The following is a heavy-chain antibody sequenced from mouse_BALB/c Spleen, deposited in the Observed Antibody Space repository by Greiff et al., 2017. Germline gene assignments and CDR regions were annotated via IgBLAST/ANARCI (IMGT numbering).Heavy chain of an antibody. D-gene: IGHD2-3*01. CDR1: GFTFSSYT. V-gene: IGHV5-12-2*01. CDR3: ARSYDGYVLAY. J-gene: IGHJ3*01. CDR2: ISNGGGST. Sequence: EVKLMESGGGLVQPGGSLKLSCAASGFTFSSYTMSWVRQTPEKRLEWVAYISNGGGSTYYPDTVKGRFTISRDNAKNTLYLQMSSLKSEDTAMYYCARSYDGYVLAYWGQGTLVTVSA.